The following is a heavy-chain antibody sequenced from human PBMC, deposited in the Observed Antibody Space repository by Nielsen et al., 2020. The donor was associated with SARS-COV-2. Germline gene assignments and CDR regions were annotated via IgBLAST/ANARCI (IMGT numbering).Heavy chain of an antibody. CDR1: GFTFSSYA. D-gene: IGHD3-16*02. CDR2: ISGSGGST. Sequence: GESLKISCAASGFTFSSYAMSWVRQAPGKGLEWVSAISGSGGSTYYADSVKGRFTISRDNSKNTLYLQMNSLRAEDTAVYYCATTSDYVWGSYRGGGMDVWGQGTTVTVSS. J-gene: IGHJ6*02. CDR3: ATTSDYVWGSYRGGGMDV. V-gene: IGHV3-23*01.